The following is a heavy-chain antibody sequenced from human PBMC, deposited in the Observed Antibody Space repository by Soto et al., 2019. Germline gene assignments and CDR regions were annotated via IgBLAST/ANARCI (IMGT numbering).Heavy chain of an antibody. V-gene: IGHV1-18*01. CDR2: ISAYNGET. J-gene: IGHJ6*02. Sequence: ASVKVSCKASGYTFTSYAISWVRQAPGQGLEWMGWISAYNGETNYTQKVQGRVTMTTDTSTSTAYMEVRSLRSDDTAVYYCARERAAVGTHYYHGMDVRGQGNTVTVSS. CDR1: GYTFTSYA. CDR3: ARERAAVGTHYYHGMDV. D-gene: IGHD6-13*01.